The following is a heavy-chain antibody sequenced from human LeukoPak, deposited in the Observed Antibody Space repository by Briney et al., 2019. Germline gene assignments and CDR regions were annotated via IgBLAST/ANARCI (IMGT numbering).Heavy chain of an antibody. CDR1: GFTFSSYW. Sequence: TGGSLRLSCAASGFTFSSYWMHWVRQAPGKGLVWVSRINTDGSSTSYADSVKGRFTISRDNAKNTLYLQMNSLRAEDTAVYYCARGAYYDFWSGQWSWGQGTLATVSS. V-gene: IGHV3-74*01. CDR2: INTDGSST. J-gene: IGHJ5*02. D-gene: IGHD3-3*01. CDR3: ARGAYYDFWSGQWS.